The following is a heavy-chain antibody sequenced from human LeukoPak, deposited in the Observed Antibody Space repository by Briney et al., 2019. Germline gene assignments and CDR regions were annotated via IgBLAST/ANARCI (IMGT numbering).Heavy chain of an antibody. D-gene: IGHD3-3*01. CDR2: IYHSGST. J-gene: IGHJ4*02. Sequence: SETLSLTCTVSGYSISSGYYCGWIRQPPGKGLEWIGSIYHSGSTYYNPSLKSRVTISVDTSKNQFSLKLSSVTAADTAVYYCASPGTHYDFWSGYYTGGCFDYWGQGTRDTVSS. V-gene: IGHV4-38-2*02. CDR1: GYSISSGYY. CDR3: ASPGTHYDFWSGYYTGGCFDY.